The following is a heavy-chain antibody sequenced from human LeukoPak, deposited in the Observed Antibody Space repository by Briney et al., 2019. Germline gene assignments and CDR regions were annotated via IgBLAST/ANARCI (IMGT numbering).Heavy chain of an antibody. Sequence: ASVKVSCKASGYTFTGYYMHWVRQAPGQGLEWMGWINPNSGGTNYAQKFQGRVTMTRDTSISTAYMELSRLRSDDTAVYYCARGLKYYDFWSGLDYWGQGTLDTVSS. D-gene: IGHD3-3*01. CDR3: ARGLKYYDFWSGLDY. CDR2: INPNSGGT. CDR1: GYTFTGYY. J-gene: IGHJ4*02. V-gene: IGHV1-2*02.